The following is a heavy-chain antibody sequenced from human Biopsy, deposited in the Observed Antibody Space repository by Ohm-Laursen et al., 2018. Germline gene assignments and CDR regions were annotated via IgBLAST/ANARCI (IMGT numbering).Heavy chain of an antibody. J-gene: IGHJ5*02. CDR1: GFTFSGYA. Sequence: SLRLSCAATGFTFSGYAMSWVRQGPEKGLEWVSVVTGSGRSTYYTDSVKGRFSISRDNSKNKLYLQMNSLSVEDTAVYYCAKGRSGGTGHGNWFDPWGPGTLVIVSS. V-gene: IGHV3-23*01. CDR3: AKGRSGGTGHGNWFDP. CDR2: VTGSGRST. D-gene: IGHD3-10*01.